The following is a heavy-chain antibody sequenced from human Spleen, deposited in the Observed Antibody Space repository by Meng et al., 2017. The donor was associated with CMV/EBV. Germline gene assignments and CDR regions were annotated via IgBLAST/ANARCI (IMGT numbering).Heavy chain of an antibody. J-gene: IGHJ5*02. Sequence: QVQLPDAGPGLVNPSETLCLNCAVYGGSFSGYYWSWIRQPPGKGLEWIGEINHSGSTNYNPSLKSRVTISVDTSKNQFSLKLSSVTAADTAVYYCARGGMVRGVISWGQGTLVTVSS. CDR3: ARGGMVRGVIS. D-gene: IGHD3-10*01. V-gene: IGHV4-34*01. CDR1: GGSFSGYY. CDR2: INHSGST.